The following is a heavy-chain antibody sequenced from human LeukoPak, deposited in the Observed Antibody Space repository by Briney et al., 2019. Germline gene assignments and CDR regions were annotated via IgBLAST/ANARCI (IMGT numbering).Heavy chain of an antibody. Sequence: GGCLRLSCAASGFTFTSYAMSWVRQAPGKGLEWVSALSASGGGTYYAPSVKDLFIISRDNSKNTVSLQMNRLRAEDTALYYCATVLHTSLSTWAAFDTWGQGTMVTVSS. CDR3: ATVLHTSLSTWAAFDT. V-gene: IGHV3-23*01. J-gene: IGHJ3*02. D-gene: IGHD1-1*01. CDR1: GFTFTSYA. CDR2: LSASGGGT.